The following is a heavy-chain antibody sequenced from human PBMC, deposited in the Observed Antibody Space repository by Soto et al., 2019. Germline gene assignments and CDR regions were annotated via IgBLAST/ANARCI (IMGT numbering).Heavy chain of an antibody. D-gene: IGHD4-17*01. CDR1: GGSISSSSYY. Sequence: SETLSLTCTDSGGSISSSSYYWGWIRQPPGKGLEWIGSIYYSGSTYYNPSLKSRVTISVDTSKNQFSLKLSSVTAADTAVYYCASPYGGDGAEDAFDIWGQGTMVTVS. CDR3: ASPYGGDGAEDAFDI. J-gene: IGHJ3*02. V-gene: IGHV4-39*01. CDR2: IYYSGST.